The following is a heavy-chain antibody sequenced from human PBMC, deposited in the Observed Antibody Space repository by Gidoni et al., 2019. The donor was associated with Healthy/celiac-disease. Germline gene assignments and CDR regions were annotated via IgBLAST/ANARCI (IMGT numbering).Heavy chain of an antibody. CDR2: IIPIFGTA. D-gene: IGHD4-4*01. J-gene: IGHJ4*02. Sequence: QVQLVQSGDEVKKPGSAVKVSCKASAGTFSSYAISCVRQAPGQGLEWMGGIIPIFGTANYAQKFQGRVTITADESTSTAYMELSSLRSEDTAVYYCARLVSQEAVTIFDYWGQGTLVTVSS. V-gene: IGHV1-69*01. CDR3: ARLVSQEAVTIFDY. CDR1: AGTFSSYA.